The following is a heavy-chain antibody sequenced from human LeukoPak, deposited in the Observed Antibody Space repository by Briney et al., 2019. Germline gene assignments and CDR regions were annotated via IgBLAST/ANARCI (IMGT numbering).Heavy chain of an antibody. V-gene: IGHV4-59*12. CDR2: IFYSGST. J-gene: IGHJ3*02. CDR3: AKSNGYGLVDI. D-gene: IGHD3-10*01. CDR1: GDSLSSYY. Sequence: SETLSLTCTVSGDSLSSYYWTWIRQPPGKALEWIGYIFYSGSTNYNPSLKSRVTISLDTSKNQFSLKLNSVTAADTAVYYCAKSNGYGLVDIWGQGTMVTVSS.